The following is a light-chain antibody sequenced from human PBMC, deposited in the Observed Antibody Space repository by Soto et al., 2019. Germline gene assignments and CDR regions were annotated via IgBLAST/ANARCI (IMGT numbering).Light chain of an antibody. CDR2: EVS. V-gene: IGLV2-14*01. CDR3: SSYTSSSTDYV. CDR1: SSDVGGYNY. J-gene: IGLJ1*01. Sequence: QSVLTQPASVSGSPGQSITISCTGTSSDVGGYNYVSWYQQHPGKAPKLMIYEVSNRPSGVSNRFSGSKSGNTASLTISGLQAEDEADYYCSSYTSSSTDYVFGNGTKVTVL.